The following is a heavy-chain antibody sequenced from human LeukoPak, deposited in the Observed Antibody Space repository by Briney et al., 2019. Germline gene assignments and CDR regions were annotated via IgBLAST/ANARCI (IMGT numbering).Heavy chain of an antibody. CDR1: GFTFNNYA. D-gene: IGHD3-16*02. Sequence: GGSLRLSCAASGFTFNNYAMNWVRQAPGKGLEWVSGISTSGDNTYYADSVKGRFTISRDNSKNTLYLQMNSLRAEDTAVYYCAKGKAPIVYGMDVWGQGTTVTVSS. CDR3: AKGKAPIVYGMDV. J-gene: IGHJ6*02. V-gene: IGHV3-23*01. CDR2: ISTSGDNT.